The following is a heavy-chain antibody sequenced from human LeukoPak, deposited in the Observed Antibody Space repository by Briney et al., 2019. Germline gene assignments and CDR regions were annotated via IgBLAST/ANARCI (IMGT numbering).Heavy chain of an antibody. V-gene: IGHV4-59*08. J-gene: IGHJ2*01. CDR1: GGSISSSY. CDR3: ARLTAYFDL. Sequence: SETLSLTCTVSGGSISSSYWSWIRQPPGKGLEWIGYIYYSGSTNYNPSLKSRLTMSVDTSKNQFSLKVTSVPAADTAVYYCARLTAYFDLWGRGTLVTVSS. CDR2: IYYSGST.